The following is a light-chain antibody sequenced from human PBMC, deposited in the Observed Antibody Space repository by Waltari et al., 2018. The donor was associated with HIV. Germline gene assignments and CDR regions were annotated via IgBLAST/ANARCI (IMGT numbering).Light chain of an antibody. Sequence: QSALTQPASVSGAPGQSITISGTGTSRDVGGSRYVSWYQQHPGKAPKLMIFDVSNRPSGVSNRFSGSKSGNTASLTISGLQAEDEAHYFCSSYSSSTALVVFGGGTKVTVL. V-gene: IGLV2-14*03. CDR3: SSYSSSTALVV. J-gene: IGLJ2*01. CDR1: SRDVGGSRY. CDR2: DVS.